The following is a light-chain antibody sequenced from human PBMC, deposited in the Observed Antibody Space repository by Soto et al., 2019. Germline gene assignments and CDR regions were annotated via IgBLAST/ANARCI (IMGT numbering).Light chain of an antibody. V-gene: IGKV1-6*01. CDR3: LQDYSYPFT. J-gene: IGKJ2*01. CDR1: QDIRKE. Sequence: AIQMSQSPSSLSASVGDRVTITCRASQDIRKELAWYQQQHGKAPQILIYGASTLQSGVASRFSGSGSGTDFTLTISSLQPEDSAGYYCLQDYSYPFTFGQGTKVDIK. CDR2: GAS.